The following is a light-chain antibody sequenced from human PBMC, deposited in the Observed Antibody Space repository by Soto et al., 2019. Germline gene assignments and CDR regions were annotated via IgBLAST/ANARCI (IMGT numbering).Light chain of an antibody. CDR1: QSVNSR. V-gene: IGKV3-20*01. J-gene: IGKJ5*01. Sequence: DILLTQSPCTLSLSPGHRVTLSCRASQSVNSRLVWYQQKPGQAPRLLISGASSRATGIPARFSGSGSATDFTLTISSLEPEDFAVYYCQQYDRSPMTFGQGTRVEIK. CDR2: GAS. CDR3: QQYDRSPMT.